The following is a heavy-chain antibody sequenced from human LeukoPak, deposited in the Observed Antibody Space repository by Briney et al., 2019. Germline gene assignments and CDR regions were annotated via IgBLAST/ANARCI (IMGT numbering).Heavy chain of an antibody. CDR2: VSAANNP. D-gene: IGHD5-24*01. J-gene: IGHJ4*02. CDR1: GYIFTPHH. Sequence: VASVKVSCKTSGYIFTPHHIHWMRQAPGQGLELLGWVSAANNPEYSQKFQGRVVITQDASATTSYLELNSLRSEDTAVYYCAMSVEMPPIPSFDYWGQGTLVTVSS. CDR3: AMSVEMPPIPSFDY. V-gene: IGHV1-3*01.